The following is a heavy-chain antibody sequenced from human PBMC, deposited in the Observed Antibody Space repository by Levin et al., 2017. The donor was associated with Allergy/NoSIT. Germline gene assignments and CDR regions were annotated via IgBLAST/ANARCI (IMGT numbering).Heavy chain of an antibody. D-gene: IGHD6-25*01. V-gene: IGHV3-13*01. CDR3: ARGGAAGFSQDWFDP. CDR1: GFTFSSYD. Sequence: PGESLKISCAASGFTFSSYDMHWVRQATGKGLEWVSAIGTAGDTYYPGSVKGRFTISRENAKNSLYLQMNSLRAGDTAVYYCARGGAAGFSQDWFDPWGQGTLVTVSS. CDR2: IGTAGDT. J-gene: IGHJ5*02.